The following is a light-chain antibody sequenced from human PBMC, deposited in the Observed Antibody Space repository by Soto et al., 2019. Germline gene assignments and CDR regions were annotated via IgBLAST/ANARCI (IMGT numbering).Light chain of an antibody. CDR2: EVS. Sequence: QSALTQPASVSGSPGQSIAISCTGSSSDVGIYNYVSWYQQHPGKVPKLIIYEVSNRPSGVSNRFSGSKSGNTASLTISGLQAEDEADYYCSSYTDSSNYVFGTGTKVTVL. CDR3: SSYTDSSNYV. CDR1: SSDVGIYNY. V-gene: IGLV2-14*01. J-gene: IGLJ1*01.